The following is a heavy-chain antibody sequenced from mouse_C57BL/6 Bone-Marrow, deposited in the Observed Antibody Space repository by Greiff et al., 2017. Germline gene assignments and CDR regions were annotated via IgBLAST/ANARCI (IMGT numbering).Heavy chain of an antibody. J-gene: IGHJ2*01. V-gene: IGHV1-64*01. D-gene: IGHD1-1*01. Sequence: QVHVKQSGAELVKPGASVKLSCKASGYTFTSYWMHWVKQRPGQGLEWIGMIHPNSGSTNYNEKFKSKATLTVDKSSSTAYMQLSSLTSEDSAVYYCARWAYGSPDYWGQGTTLTVSS. CDR1: GYTFTSYW. CDR3: ARWAYGSPDY. CDR2: IHPNSGST.